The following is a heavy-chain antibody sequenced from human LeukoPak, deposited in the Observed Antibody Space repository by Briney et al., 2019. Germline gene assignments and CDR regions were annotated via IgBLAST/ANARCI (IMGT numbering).Heavy chain of an antibody. V-gene: IGHV4-59*12. CDR1: GGSISSYY. D-gene: IGHD6-13*01. Sequence: PSETLSLTCTVSGGSISSYYWSWIRQPPGKGLEWIGYIYYSGSTNYNPSLKSRVTISVDTSKNQFSLKLSSVTAADTAVYYCARDGDSSSWYGRIDYWGQGTLVTVSS. CDR2: IYYSGST. J-gene: IGHJ4*02. CDR3: ARDGDSSSWYGRIDY.